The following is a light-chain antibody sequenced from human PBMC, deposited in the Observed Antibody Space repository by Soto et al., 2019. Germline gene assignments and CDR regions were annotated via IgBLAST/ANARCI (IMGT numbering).Light chain of an antibody. J-gene: IGLJ1*01. V-gene: IGLV2-8*01. CDR2: EIN. CDR3: SSFAGSNNFPYV. CDR1: SSDVGAYDY. Sequence: QSALTQPPSASGSPGQSVTTSCTGTSSDVGAYDYVSWYQQHPGKAPKLMIYEINKRPSGVPDRFSGSKSGSTASLTVSGLQAEDEADYYCSSFAGSNNFPYVFGTGTKVTVL.